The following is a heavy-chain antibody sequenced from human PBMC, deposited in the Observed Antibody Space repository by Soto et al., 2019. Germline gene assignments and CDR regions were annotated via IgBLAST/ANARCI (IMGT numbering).Heavy chain of an antibody. V-gene: IGHV1-46*01. Sequence: QVQLVQSGAEVKKPGASVKVSCKASGYTFTDYYIHWVRQAPGQGLEWMGMINPSGGRTGYAEKFQGRPTLTSDTSASTVYMELSSLRSEDTAVYTCARDKLDRVPSDCFDPWGQGTQVTVAS. CDR2: INPSGGRT. J-gene: IGHJ5*02. D-gene: IGHD1-1*01. CDR3: ARDKLDRVPSDCFDP. CDR1: GYTFTDYY.